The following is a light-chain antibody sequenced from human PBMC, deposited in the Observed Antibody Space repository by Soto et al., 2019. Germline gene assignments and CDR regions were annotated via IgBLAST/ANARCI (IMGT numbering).Light chain of an antibody. CDR3: TSYTSSSTRV. CDR2: DVN. Sequence: QSALTQPASVSGSPGQSITISCIGTSSDVGYSDYVSWYQQHPGKAPKIIIFDVNNRPSGVSNRFSGSKSGNTASLAISGLQAEDEADYYCTSYTSSSTRVFGTGTKVTVL. CDR1: SSDVGYSDY. V-gene: IGLV2-14*03. J-gene: IGLJ1*01.